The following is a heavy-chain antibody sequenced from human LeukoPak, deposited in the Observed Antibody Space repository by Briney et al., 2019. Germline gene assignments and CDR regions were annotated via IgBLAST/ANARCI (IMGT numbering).Heavy chain of an antibody. D-gene: IGHD3-22*01. J-gene: IGHJ6*03. CDR2: ISYDGSNK. CDR1: GFTFSSYG. CDR3: AKDPWWLGSGLYYYMDA. V-gene: IGHV3-30*18. Sequence: GGSLRLSCAASGFTFSSYGMSWVRQAPGKGLEWVAVISYDGSNKYYADSVKGRFTISRDNSKNTLYLQMNSLRAEDTAVYYCAKDPWWLGSGLYYYMDAWGKGTTVTVSS.